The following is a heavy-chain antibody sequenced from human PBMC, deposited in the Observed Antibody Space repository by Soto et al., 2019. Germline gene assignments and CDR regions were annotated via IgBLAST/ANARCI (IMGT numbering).Heavy chain of an antibody. CDR3: ARDGVYGSGDDAFDI. J-gene: IGHJ3*02. D-gene: IGHD3-10*01. CDR2: ISAYNGNT. CDR1: GYTITSYG. Sequence: ASVKVSCKASGYTITSYGISWVRQAPGQGLEWMGWISAYNGNTNYAQKLQGRVTMTTDTSTSTAYMELRSLRSDDTAVYYCARDGVYGSGDDAFDIWGQGTMVTVSS. V-gene: IGHV1-18*01.